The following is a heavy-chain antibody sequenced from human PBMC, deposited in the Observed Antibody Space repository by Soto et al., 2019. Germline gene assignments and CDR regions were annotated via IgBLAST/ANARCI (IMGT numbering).Heavy chain of an antibody. CDR3: ARGGRGYSGYDTRGNYYYYCMDV. J-gene: IGHJ6*02. D-gene: IGHD5-12*01. Sequence: PGGSLRLSCAASGFTFSSYSMNWVRQAPGKGLEWVSSISSSSSYIYYADSVKGRFTISRDNAKNSLYLQMNSLRAEDTAVYYCARGGRGYSGYDTRGNYYYYCMDVWGQGTTVTVSS. CDR2: ISSSSSYI. V-gene: IGHV3-21*01. CDR1: GFTFSSYS.